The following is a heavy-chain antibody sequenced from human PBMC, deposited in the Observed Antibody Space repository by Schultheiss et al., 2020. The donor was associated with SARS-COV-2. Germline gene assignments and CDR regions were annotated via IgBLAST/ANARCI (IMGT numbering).Heavy chain of an antibody. D-gene: IGHD4-11*01. CDR2: IYYSGST. CDR1: GGSISSSSYY. Sequence: SETLSLTCTVSGGSISSSSYYWGWIRQPPGKGLEWIGYIYYSGSTNYNPSLKSRVTISVDTSKNQFSLKLSSVTAADTAVYYCARDRNSNYFSQGFDPWGQGTTVTVSS. V-gene: IGHV4-61*01. J-gene: IGHJ6*02. CDR3: ARDRNSNYFSQGFDP.